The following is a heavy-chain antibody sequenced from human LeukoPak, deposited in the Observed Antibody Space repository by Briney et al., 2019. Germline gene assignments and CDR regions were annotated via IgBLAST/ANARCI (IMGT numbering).Heavy chain of an antibody. CDR2: ISYDGSNK. J-gene: IGHJ6*02. Sequence: GGSLRLSCAASGFTFSSYAMHWVRQAPGKGLEWVAVISYDGSNKNYADSVKGRFTISRDNSKNTLYLQMNSLRAEDTAVYYCAREPMPYYYGMDVWGQGTTVTVSS. CDR3: AREPMPYYYGMDV. V-gene: IGHV3-30*04. CDR1: GFTFSSYA. D-gene: IGHD2-2*01.